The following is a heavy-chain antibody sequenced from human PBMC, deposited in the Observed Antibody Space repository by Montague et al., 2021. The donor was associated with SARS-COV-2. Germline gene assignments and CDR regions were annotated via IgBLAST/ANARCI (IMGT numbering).Heavy chain of an antibody. J-gene: IGHJ4*02. Sequence: SETLSLTCTVSGGSISSYYWSWIRQPPGKGLEWIGYIYYSGSANYNPSLKSRVTISVGTSKNQFSLKLSSVTAADTAVYYCARLGLRYFVCLFLGEGYFDYWGQGTLVTVSS. D-gene: IGHD3-9*01. CDR2: IYYSGSA. CDR3: ARLGLRYFVCLFLGEGYFDY. V-gene: IGHV4-59*08. CDR1: GGSISSYY.